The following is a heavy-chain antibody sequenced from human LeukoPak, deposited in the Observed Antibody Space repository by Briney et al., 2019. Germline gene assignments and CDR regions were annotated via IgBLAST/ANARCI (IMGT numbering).Heavy chain of an antibody. CDR3: APHRGGLEDLTFDP. Sequence: GESLRISCKGSGYSFTSYWISWVRQMPGKGLEWMGRIDPSDSYTSYGPSFQGHVTISADKSISTACLQWSSLKASDTAMYYCAPHRGGLEDLTFDPWGQGTLVTVSP. V-gene: IGHV5-10-1*01. CDR2: IDPSDSYT. CDR1: GYSFTSYW. D-gene: IGHD3-10*01. J-gene: IGHJ5*02.